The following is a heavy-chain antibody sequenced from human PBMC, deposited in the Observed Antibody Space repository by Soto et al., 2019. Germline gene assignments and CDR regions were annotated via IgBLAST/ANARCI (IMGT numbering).Heavy chain of an antibody. D-gene: IGHD5-18*01. CDR1: GYTFTTYG. CDR2: INGYNGNT. Sequence: ASVKVSCKASGYTFTTYGISWVRQAPGQGLEWMGWINGYNGNTDYPQKLQGRVTMTTDTSTSTAYMAQRSLRSDDTAVYYCARDVGYGLIDYWGQGTLVTVSS. V-gene: IGHV1-18*01. J-gene: IGHJ4*02. CDR3: ARDVGYGLIDY.